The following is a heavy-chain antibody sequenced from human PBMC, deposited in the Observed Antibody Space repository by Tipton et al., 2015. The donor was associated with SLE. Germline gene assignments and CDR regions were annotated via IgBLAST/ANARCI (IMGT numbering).Heavy chain of an antibody. D-gene: IGHD3-3*01. CDR1: GFTFDDYG. V-gene: IGHV3-20*04. J-gene: IGHJ4*02. CDR3: ARAIFGVVIRPFDY. Sequence: SLRLSCAASGFTFDDYGMSWVRQAPGKGLEWVSGINWNGGSTGYADSVKGRFTISRDNAKNSLYLQMNSLRAEDTALYYCARAIFGVVIRPFDYWGQGTLVTVSS. CDR2: INWNGGST.